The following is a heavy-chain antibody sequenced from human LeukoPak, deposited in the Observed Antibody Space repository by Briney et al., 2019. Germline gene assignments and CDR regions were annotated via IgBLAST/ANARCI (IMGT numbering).Heavy chain of an antibody. Sequence: PGGSLRLSCAASGFTFSNYGMHWVRQAPGKGLEWVAFIRYDGNYKYDADSVKGRFTISRDNSKNTLFLQMNSLRAEDTAVYYCARDQQLTSWGQGTLVTVSS. CDR3: ARDQQLTS. CDR1: GFTFSNYG. D-gene: IGHD6-13*01. V-gene: IGHV3-30*02. J-gene: IGHJ4*02. CDR2: IRYDGNYK.